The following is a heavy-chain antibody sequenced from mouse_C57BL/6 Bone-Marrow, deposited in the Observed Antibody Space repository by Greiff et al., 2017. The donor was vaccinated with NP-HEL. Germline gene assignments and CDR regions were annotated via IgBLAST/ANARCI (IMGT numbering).Heavy chain of an antibody. V-gene: IGHV1-80*01. CDR3: ARDFYYCSSFYWYFDV. CDR2: IYPGDGDT. J-gene: IGHJ1*03. Sequence: QVQLKQSGAELVKPGASVKISCKASGYAFSSYWMNWVKQRPGKGLEWIGPIYPGDGDTNYNEKFKGKATLTADKSSSTAYMQSISLTSEDSAVYFCARDFYYCSSFYWYFDVWGTGTTVTVSS. CDR1: GYAFSSYW. D-gene: IGHD1-1*01.